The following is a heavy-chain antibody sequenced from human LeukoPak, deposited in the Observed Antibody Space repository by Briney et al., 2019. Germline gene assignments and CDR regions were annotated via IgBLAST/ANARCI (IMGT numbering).Heavy chain of an antibody. J-gene: IGHJ3*02. Sequence: SETLSLTCIVSGDSISSYYWSWIRQPPGKGLEWIGYIYYSGSTNYNPSLKSRVTISVDTSKNQFSLKLSSVTAADTAVYYCARAPYYYDSSGPDAFDIWGQGTMVTVSS. CDR2: IYYSGST. D-gene: IGHD3-22*01. CDR3: ARAPYYYDSSGPDAFDI. V-gene: IGHV4-59*12. CDR1: GDSISSYY.